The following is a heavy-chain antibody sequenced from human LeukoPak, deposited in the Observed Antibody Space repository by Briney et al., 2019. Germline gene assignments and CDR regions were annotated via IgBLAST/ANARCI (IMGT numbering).Heavy chain of an antibody. D-gene: IGHD4-17*01. V-gene: IGHV1-69*13. CDR2: IIPIFGTA. J-gene: IGHJ6*02. CDR3: ARRGYGDYYYYGMDV. CDR1: GYTFTSYA. Sequence: ASVKVSCKASGYTFTSYAISWVRQAPGQGLEWMGGIIPIFGTANYAQKFQGRVTITADESTSTAYMELSSLRSEDTAVYYCARRGYGDYYYYGMDVWGQGTTVTVSS.